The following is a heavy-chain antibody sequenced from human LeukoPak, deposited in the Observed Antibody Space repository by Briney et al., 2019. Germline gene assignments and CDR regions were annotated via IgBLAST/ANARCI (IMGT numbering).Heavy chain of an antibody. Sequence: GGSLRLSCAASGFTFSSYGMHWVRQAPGKGLEWVAVISYDGSNKYYADSVKGRFTISRDNSKNTLYLQMNSLRAEDTAVYYCAKEVVGRGDFDYWGQGTLVTVSS. CDR1: GFTFSSYG. CDR3: AKEVVGRGDFDY. V-gene: IGHV3-30*18. J-gene: IGHJ4*02. CDR2: ISYDGSNK. D-gene: IGHD3-10*01.